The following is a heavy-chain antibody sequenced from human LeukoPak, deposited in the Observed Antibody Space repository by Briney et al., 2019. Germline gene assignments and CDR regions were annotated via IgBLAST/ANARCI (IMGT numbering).Heavy chain of an antibody. CDR3: AREAYDDFWSGSWRYYYYMDV. CDR1: GFIFSNYG. CDR2: IAYDGNNK. D-gene: IGHD3-3*01. V-gene: IGHV3-30*19. J-gene: IGHJ6*03. Sequence: GGSLRLSCAASGFIFSNYGMHWVRQAPGKGLEWVAFIAYDGNNKYYADSVKGRFTISRDNSKNTVNLQIISLRTEDTAVYYCAREAYDDFWSGSWRYYYYMDVWGKGTAVTVSS.